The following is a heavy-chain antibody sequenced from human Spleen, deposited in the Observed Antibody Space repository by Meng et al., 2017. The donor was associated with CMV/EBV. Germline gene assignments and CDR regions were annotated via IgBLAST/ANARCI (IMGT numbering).Heavy chain of an antibody. D-gene: IGHD5-12*01. Sequence: QVQLQESGPGLVKPSGTLSLTCTVSGDSISSDIWWSWVRQPPGKGLEWIGEVYHRGDTNYNPSLKSRVVISVDRSKNQFSLNLSSVTAADTAVYYCARGGGEWLRDYWGQGTLVTVSS. J-gene: IGHJ4*02. CDR3: ARGGGEWLRDY. V-gene: IGHV4-4*02. CDR1: GDSISSDIW. CDR2: VYHRGDT.